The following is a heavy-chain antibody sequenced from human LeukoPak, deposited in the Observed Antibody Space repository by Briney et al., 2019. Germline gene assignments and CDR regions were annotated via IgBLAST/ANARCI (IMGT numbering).Heavy chain of an antibody. J-gene: IGHJ4*02. D-gene: IGHD3-10*01. CDR1: GFTFSTYA. Sequence: GGSLRLSCAASGFTFSTYAMTWVRQAPGKGLEGVSSVSGSGGSAYYADSVKGRFTISRDNSKNTLYLQMNSLRAEDTAVFYCAKSQKGASGSYFDYWGQGILVTVSS. CDR3: AKSQKGASGSYFDY. V-gene: IGHV3-23*01. CDR2: VSGSGGSA.